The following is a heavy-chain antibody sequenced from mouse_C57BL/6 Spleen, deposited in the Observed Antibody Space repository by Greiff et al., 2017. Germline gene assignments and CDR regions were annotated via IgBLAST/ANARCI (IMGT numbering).Heavy chain of an antibody. D-gene: IGHD2-2*01. CDR2: ISDGGSYT. Sequence: EVQLQESGGGLVKPGGSLKLSCAASGFTFSSYAMSWVRQTPEKRLEWVATISDGGSYTYYPDNVKGRFTISRDNAKNNLYLQMSHLKSEDTAMYYCARERGGYDFAYWGQGTLVTVSA. CDR3: ARERGGYDFAY. CDR1: GFTFSSYA. J-gene: IGHJ3*01. V-gene: IGHV5-4*01.